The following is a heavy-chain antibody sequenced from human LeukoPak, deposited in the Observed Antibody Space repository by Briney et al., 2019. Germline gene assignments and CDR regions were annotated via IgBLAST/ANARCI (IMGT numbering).Heavy chain of an antibody. Sequence: TLSLTCTVSGGSISSSSYYWGWIRQPPGKGLEWIGSIYYSGSTYYNPSLKSRVTISVDTSKNQFSLKLTSVTAADTAVYYCARHERMHIVVVTVIDYWGQGTLVSVSS. CDR3: ARHERMHIVVVTVIDY. D-gene: IGHD2-21*02. CDR2: IYYSGST. CDR1: GGSISSSSYY. J-gene: IGHJ4*02. V-gene: IGHV4-39*01.